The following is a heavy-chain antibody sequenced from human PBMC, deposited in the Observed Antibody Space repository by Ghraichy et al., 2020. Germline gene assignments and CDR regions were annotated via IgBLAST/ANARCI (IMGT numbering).Heavy chain of an antibody. CDR3: ARDASNAVNGLFYGVDV. Sequence: ESLNISCTVSGGSVSSYFWTWIRQPTGKGLEWIGQISYGGRTNYNPSLKSRLTISVDTSKNQFSLKLTSVTAADTAVYYCARDASNAVNGLFYGVDVWGRGTTVTVSS. V-gene: IGHV4-59*02. CDR2: ISYGGRT. D-gene: IGHD1-1*01. CDR1: GGSVSSYF. J-gene: IGHJ6*02.